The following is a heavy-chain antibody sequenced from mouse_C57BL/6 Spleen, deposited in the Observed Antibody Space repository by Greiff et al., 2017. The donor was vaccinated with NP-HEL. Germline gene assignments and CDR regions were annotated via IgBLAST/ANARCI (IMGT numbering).Heavy chain of an antibody. CDR3: TRIYYDYDGYAMDY. D-gene: IGHD2-4*01. CDR1: GFTFSNYW. V-gene: IGHV6-3*01. CDR2: IRLKSDNYAT. Sequence: VQLKESGGGLVQPGGSMKLSCVASGFTFSNYWMNWVRQSPEKGLEWVAQIRLKSDNYATHYAESVKGRFTISRDDSKSSVYLQMNNLRAEDTGIYYCTRIYYDYDGYAMDYWGQGTSVTVSS. J-gene: IGHJ4*01.